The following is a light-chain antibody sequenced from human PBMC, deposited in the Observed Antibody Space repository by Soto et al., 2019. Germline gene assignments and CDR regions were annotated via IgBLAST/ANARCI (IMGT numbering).Light chain of an antibody. V-gene: IGLV2-8*01. CDR2: EVS. CDR1: SSDLGGYNY. CDR3: SSYAGSNMVV. J-gene: IGLJ2*01. Sequence: QSVLTQPPSASGSPGQSVTISCTGTSSDLGGYNYVSWYQQHPGKAPKLMIYEVSKRPSGVPDRFSGSKSGNTASLTVSGLQAEDEADYYCSSYAGSNMVVFGGGTKLTVL.